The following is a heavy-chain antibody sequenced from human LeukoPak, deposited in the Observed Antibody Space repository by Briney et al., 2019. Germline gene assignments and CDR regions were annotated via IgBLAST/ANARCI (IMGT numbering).Heavy chain of an antibody. V-gene: IGHV3-23*01. CDR2: ISGSGGTT. CDR1: GFTFSDFP. CDR3: AKDHLPGIVVADRDY. Sequence: GGSLRLSCAASGFTFSDFPMIWVRQAPGKGLEWVSAISGSGGTTYYADSVKGRFTISRDNSKNTLYLQINSLRAEDTAVYYCAKDHLPGIVVADRDYWGQGTLVTVSS. D-gene: IGHD6-19*01. J-gene: IGHJ4*02.